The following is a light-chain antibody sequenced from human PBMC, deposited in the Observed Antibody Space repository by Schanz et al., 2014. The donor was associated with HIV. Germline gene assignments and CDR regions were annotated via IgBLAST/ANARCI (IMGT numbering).Light chain of an antibody. J-gene: IGKJ2*01. CDR3: QQYYSYPYT. CDR1: EYISTY. V-gene: IGKV1-9*01. Sequence: DVQLTQSPSLLSASVGDRVTITCRASEYISTYLAWFQQKPGKAPQLLIYSTSTLGRGVPSRFSGSGSGTDFTLTISSLQPEDFAVYYCQQYYSYPYTFGQGTKLEIK. CDR2: STS.